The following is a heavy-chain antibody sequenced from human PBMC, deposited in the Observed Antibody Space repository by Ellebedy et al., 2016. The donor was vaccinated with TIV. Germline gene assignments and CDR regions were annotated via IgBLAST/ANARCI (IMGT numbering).Heavy chain of an antibody. V-gene: IGHV3-7*01. J-gene: IGHJ4*02. D-gene: IGHD4-17*01. CDR1: GFTVSNTY. CDR3: ARDPYGTYYFDY. CDR2: INQDGSEQ. Sequence: GGSLRLSCAASGFTVSNTYMGWVRQAPGKGLEWVANINQDGSEQAYVDSVKGRFTISRDNSKNTLYLQMNSLRAEDTAVYYCARDPYGTYYFDYWGQGTLVTVSS.